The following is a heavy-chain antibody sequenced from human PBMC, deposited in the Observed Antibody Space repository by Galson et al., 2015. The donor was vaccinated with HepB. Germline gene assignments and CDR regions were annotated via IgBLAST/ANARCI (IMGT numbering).Heavy chain of an antibody. CDR3: AKSIYGGDSAIDY. J-gene: IGHJ4*02. Sequence: SLRLSCAASGFIFSTYGMHWVRQAPGKGLEWVAVTSYDGYNKYYADSVKGRFTISRDNSKNTLYLQMNSLRAEDTAVYYCAKSIYGGDSAIDYWGQGTLVTVSS. V-gene: IGHV3-30*18. CDR1: GFIFSTYG. D-gene: IGHD4-23*01. CDR2: TSYDGYNK.